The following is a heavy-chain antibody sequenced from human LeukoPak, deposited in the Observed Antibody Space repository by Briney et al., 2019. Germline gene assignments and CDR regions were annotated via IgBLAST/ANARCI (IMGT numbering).Heavy chain of an antibody. CDR1: GFTFSSYE. CDR3: AKVATEGYYFDY. V-gene: IGHV3-48*03. CDR2: IGSSGTTI. J-gene: IGHJ4*02. D-gene: IGHD5-12*01. Sequence: GGSLRLSCAASGFTFSSYEMNWVRQAPGKGLEWVSYIGSSGTTIYYADSVKGRFTISRDNAKSSLYLQMNSLRAEDTAVYCCAKVATEGYYFDYWGQGTLVTVSS.